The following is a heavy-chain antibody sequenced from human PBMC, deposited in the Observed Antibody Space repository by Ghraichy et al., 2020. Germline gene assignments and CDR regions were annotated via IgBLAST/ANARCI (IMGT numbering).Heavy chain of an antibody. J-gene: IGHJ6*02. V-gene: IGHV4-59*01. CDR1: GGSISSYY. CDR3: ARDVVPSATKYGLDV. D-gene: IGHD2-2*01. Sequence: SETLSLTCTVSGGSISSYYWNWIRQPPGKGLECIGYIYYSGSTNYNSSLKSRVTISVDPSKNQFSLKLSSVTAADTAVYYCARDVVPSATKYGLDVWGQGTTVTVSS. CDR2: IYYSGST.